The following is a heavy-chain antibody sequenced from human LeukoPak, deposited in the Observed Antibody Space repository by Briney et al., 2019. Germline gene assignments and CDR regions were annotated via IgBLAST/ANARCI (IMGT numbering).Heavy chain of an antibody. V-gene: IGHV4-59*01. J-gene: IGHJ5*02. CDR3: AREYYDILSVFDP. CDR1: GGSISTSY. Sequence: SETLSLTCTVSGGSISTSYWSWIRQPPGKGLEWIGYIYYSGNTNYNPSLKSRVTISLDTSKNQLSLQLSSVTAADTAVYYCAREYYDILSVFDPWGQGTLVTVSS. CDR2: IYYSGNT. D-gene: IGHD3-9*01.